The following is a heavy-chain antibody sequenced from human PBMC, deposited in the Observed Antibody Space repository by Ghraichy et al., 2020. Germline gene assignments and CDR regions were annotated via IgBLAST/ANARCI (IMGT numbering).Heavy chain of an antibody. CDR1: GFTFSGFS. CDR2: ITSSSRTI. J-gene: IGHJ6*02. Sequence: GGSLRLSCEASGFTFSGFSMNWVRQAPGKGLEWLSYITSSSRTISYADSVKGRFTISRDNAKNSLYLQMKSLRDEDTAVYYCARASTVVGFYYYAGLDVWGQGTTVTVAS. V-gene: IGHV3-48*02. D-gene: IGHD4-23*01. CDR3: ARASTVVGFYYYAGLDV.